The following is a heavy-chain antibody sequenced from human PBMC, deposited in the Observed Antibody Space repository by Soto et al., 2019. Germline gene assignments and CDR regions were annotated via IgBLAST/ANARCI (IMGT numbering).Heavy chain of an antibody. J-gene: IGHJ6*02. Sequence: GGSLRLSCAASGFTFSSYGMHWVRQAPGKGLEWVAVISYDGSNKYYADSVKGRFTISRDNSKNTLYLQMNSLRAEDTAVYYCAKGSQVFLLYFAWLLLGSSYYSGMDAGGQGPTVTAPS. CDR1: GFTFSSYG. CDR3: AKGSQVFLLYFAWLLLGSSYYSGMDA. V-gene: IGHV3-30*18. CDR2: ISYDGSNK. D-gene: IGHD3-9*01.